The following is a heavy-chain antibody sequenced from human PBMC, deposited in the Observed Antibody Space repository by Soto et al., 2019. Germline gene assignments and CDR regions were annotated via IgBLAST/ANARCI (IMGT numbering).Heavy chain of an antibody. D-gene: IGHD5-18*01. V-gene: IGHV4-4*02. J-gene: IGHJ4*02. Sequence: SETLSLTCAVSSGSISSSNWWSWVRQPPGKGLKWIGENYHSGSTNYNPSLKSRVTISVDKSKNQFSLKLSSVTAADTAVYYCARRPAGYGKYFDYWGQGTLVTVSS. CDR2: NYHSGST. CDR1: SGSISSSNW. CDR3: ARRPAGYGKYFDY.